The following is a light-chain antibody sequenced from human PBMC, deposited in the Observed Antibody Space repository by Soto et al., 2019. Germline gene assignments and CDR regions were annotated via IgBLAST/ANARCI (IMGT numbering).Light chain of an antibody. CDR3: QQYYSDWT. CDR1: QSVGST. Sequence: EILLTQSPAALSVSPGERATLSCWASQSVGSTLNWYQQRPGQAPRLIIYDTSIRATGIPARFSGSGSGTEFTLTISSMQPDDFATYYCQQYYSDWTFGHGTKVDIK. V-gene: IGKV3-15*01. J-gene: IGKJ1*01. CDR2: DTS.